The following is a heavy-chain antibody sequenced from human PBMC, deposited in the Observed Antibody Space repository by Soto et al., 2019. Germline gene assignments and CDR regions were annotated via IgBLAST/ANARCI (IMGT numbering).Heavy chain of an antibody. D-gene: IGHD3-3*02. CDR1: GGSISSSSYY. CDR3: ASPKIAFYNWFDP. CDR2: IYYSGST. Sequence: SETLSLTCTVSGGSISSSSYYWDCIRQPPGKGLKWIGSIYYSGSTYYNPSLKSRVTISVDTSKNQFSLKLSSVTAADTAVYYCASPKIAFYNWFDPWGQGTLVTVS. V-gene: IGHV4-39*01. J-gene: IGHJ5*02.